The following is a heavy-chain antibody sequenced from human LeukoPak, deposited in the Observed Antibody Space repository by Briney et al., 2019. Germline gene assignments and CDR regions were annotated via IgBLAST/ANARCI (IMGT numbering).Heavy chain of an antibody. CDR2: LYSDGNT. Sequence: GGSLRLSCAASGFSVITNDMTWVRQAPGKGLEWVSVLYSDGNTKYADSVQGRFTISRDNSQNTLYLEMNSRSPDDTAVYYCARDVEPLAANSLAYWGQGTLVTVSS. V-gene: IGHV3-53*01. CDR1: GFSVITND. CDR3: ARDVEPLAANSLAY. D-gene: IGHD1-14*01. J-gene: IGHJ4*02.